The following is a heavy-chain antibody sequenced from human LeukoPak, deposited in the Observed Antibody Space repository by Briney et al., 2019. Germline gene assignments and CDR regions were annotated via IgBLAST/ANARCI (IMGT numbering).Heavy chain of an antibody. CDR1: SYTFTRYG. CDR3: ARSGRGTYYYFDL. Sequence: GASVKVSCKASSYTFTRYGISWVRQAPGQGLEWMGWISGSNGNTNYAQKFQSRVSMTADTSTSTAYMELRSLRSDDTAVYYCARSGRGTYYYFDLWGQGTLVTVSS. V-gene: IGHV1-18*01. J-gene: IGHJ4*02. CDR2: ISGSNGNT. D-gene: IGHD1-26*01.